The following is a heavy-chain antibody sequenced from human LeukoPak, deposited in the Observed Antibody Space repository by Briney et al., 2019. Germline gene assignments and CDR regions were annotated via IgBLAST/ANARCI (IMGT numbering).Heavy chain of an antibody. CDR1: GFTVSNNY. J-gene: IGHJ4*02. V-gene: IGHV3-66*01. D-gene: IGHD1-26*01. CDR3: ARAGTLLMGTVGADDGNDY. Sequence: GGSLRLSCAASGFTVSNNYMSWVRQAPGKGLEWVSVIYSGGNTYYADSVKGRFTISRDTSKNTLYLQMNSLTVEDTAVYYCARAGTLLMGTVGADDGNDYWGQGTLVTVSS. CDR2: IYSGGNT.